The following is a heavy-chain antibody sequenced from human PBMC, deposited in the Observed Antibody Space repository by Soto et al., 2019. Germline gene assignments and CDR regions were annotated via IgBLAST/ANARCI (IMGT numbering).Heavy chain of an antibody. CDR3: AVVVVAATWFDP. V-gene: IGHV1-69*02. CDR1: GGTFSSYT. CDR2: IIPIRGIA. J-gene: IGHJ5*02. Sequence: QVQLVQSGAEVKKPGSSVKVSCKASGGTFSSYTISWVRQAPGQGLEWMGRIIPIRGIANYAQKFQGRVTITANKSTSTAYMELSSLRSEDTAVYYCAVVVVAATWFDPWGQGTLVTVSS. D-gene: IGHD2-15*01.